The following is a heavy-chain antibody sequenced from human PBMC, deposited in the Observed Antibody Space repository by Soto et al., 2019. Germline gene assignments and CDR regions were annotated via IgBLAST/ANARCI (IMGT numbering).Heavy chain of an antibody. J-gene: IGHJ4*02. CDR1: GSSISPYY. D-gene: IGHD4-17*01. CDR2: IYYSGST. CDR3: SRVGGYYGDYPNFDY. V-gene: IGHV4-59*01. Sequence: TSATLSLTCFVSGSSISPYYWTWIRQPPGKGLEWIGNIYYSGSTNYNPSLKSRVTISVDTSKKQFSLKLTSVTAADTAAYYCSRVGGYYGDYPNFDYWGQGTRVTVSS.